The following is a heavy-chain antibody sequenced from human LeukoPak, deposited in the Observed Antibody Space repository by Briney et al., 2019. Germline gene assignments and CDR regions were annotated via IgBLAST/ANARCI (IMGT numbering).Heavy chain of an antibody. Sequence: ASVKVSYKASGYTFTSYDINWVRQATGQGLEWMGWMNPNSGNTGYAQKFQGRVTMTRNTSISTAYMELSSLRSEDTTVYYCASNLILTNRRPFFDYWGQGTLVTVSS. CDR1: GYTFTSYD. CDR2: MNPNSGNT. J-gene: IGHJ4*02. D-gene: IGHD3-3*01. CDR3: ASNLILTNRRPFFDY. V-gene: IGHV1-8*02.